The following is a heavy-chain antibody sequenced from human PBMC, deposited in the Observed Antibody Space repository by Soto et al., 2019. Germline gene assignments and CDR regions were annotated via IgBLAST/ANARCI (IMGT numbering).Heavy chain of an antibody. CDR3: ARSYYYDSSGYHPWDS. V-gene: IGHV1-3*01. CDR2: INAGNGNT. Sequence: GASVKVSCKASGYTFTSYAMHWVRQAPGQRLEWMGWINAGNGNTKYSQKFQGRVTITRDTSASTAYMELSSLRSEDTAVYYCARSYYYDSSGYHPWDSWGQGTLVTVSS. D-gene: IGHD3-22*01. CDR1: GYTFTSYA. J-gene: IGHJ4*02.